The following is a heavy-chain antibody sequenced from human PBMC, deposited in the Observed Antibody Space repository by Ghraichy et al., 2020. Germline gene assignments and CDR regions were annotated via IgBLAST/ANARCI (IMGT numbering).Heavy chain of an antibody. D-gene: IGHD2-15*01. CDR2: INPSGGST. CDR1: GYTFTSYY. CDR3: ARSLGWRVVVVVAATCDY. Sequence: ASVKVSCKASGYTFTSYYMHWVRQAPGQGLEWMGIINPSGGSTTYAQKFRGRVTMTRDTSTSTVYMELSSLISEDTAVYYCARSLGWRVVVVVAATCDYWGQGTLVTVSS. J-gene: IGHJ4*02. V-gene: IGHV1-46*01.